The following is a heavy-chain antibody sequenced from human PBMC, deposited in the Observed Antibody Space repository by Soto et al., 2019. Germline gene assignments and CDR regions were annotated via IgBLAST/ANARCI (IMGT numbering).Heavy chain of an antibody. CDR1: GYTFTSYG. J-gene: IGHJ6*02. CDR2: ISAYNGNT. Sequence: ASVKVSCKASGYTFTSYGISWVRQAPGQGLEWMGWISAYNGNTNYAQKLQGRVTMTTDTSTSTAYMELRSLRSDDTAVYYCASGRYDILTGYYIDMDVWGQGTTVTVSS. V-gene: IGHV1-18*01. CDR3: ASGRYDILTGYYIDMDV. D-gene: IGHD3-9*01.